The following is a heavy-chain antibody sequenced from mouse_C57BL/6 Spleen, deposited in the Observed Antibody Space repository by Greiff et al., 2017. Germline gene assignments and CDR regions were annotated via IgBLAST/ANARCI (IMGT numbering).Heavy chain of an antibody. CDR2: IHPNSGST. CDR1: GYTFTSYW. CDR3: AREDSSKDCYAMDY. J-gene: IGHJ4*01. D-gene: IGHD3-2*02. V-gene: IGHV1-64*01. Sequence: QVQLQQPGAELVKPGASVKLSCKASGYTFTSYWMHWVKQRPGQGLEWIGMIHPNSGSTNYNEKFKSKATLTVDKSSSTAYMQLSSLTSEDSAVYYYAREDSSKDCYAMDYWGQGTSVTVAS.